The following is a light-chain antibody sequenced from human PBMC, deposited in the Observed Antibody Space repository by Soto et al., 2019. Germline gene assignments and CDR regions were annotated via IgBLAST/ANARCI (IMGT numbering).Light chain of an antibody. CDR1: SSDVGGYNY. J-gene: IGLJ2*01. Sequence: SVLTQPASVSGSPGQSITISCTGTSSDVGGYNYVSWYQQYPGKAPKLMIYEVSNRPSGVSNRFSGSKSGNTASLTISGLQAEDEADYYCSSYASSRDVFFGGGTKLTVL. CDR2: EVS. V-gene: IGLV2-14*01. CDR3: SSYASSRDVF.